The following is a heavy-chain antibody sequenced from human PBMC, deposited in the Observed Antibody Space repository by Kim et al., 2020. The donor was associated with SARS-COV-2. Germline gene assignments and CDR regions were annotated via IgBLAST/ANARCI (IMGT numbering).Heavy chain of an antibody. CDR2: INPKSGGT. J-gene: IGHJ2*01. CDR3: ASGAARGFWYFDL. V-gene: IGHV1-2*02. D-gene: IGHD3-16*01. Sequence: ASVKVSCKASGYTFTGSYMHWVRQAPGQGLEWMGWINPKSGGTVSAQKFQGRVSMTRDTSITTLYMELKRLRSDDTAGYYCASGAARGFWYFDLWGRGTLVTDSS. CDR1: GYTFTGSY.